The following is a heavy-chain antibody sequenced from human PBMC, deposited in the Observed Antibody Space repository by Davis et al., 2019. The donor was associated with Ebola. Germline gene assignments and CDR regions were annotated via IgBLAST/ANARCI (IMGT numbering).Heavy chain of an antibody. CDR3: ARGTVGDLTGPYYFDY. CDR2: IYYSGST. Sequence: PSETLSLTCTVSGGSISSSSYYWGWIRQPPGKGLEWIGSIYYSGSTYYNPSLKSRVTISVDTSKNQFSLKLSSVTAADTAVYYCARGTVGDLTGPYYFDYWGQGTLVTVSS. V-gene: IGHV4-39*07. D-gene: IGHD7-27*01. CDR1: GGSISSSSYY. J-gene: IGHJ4*02.